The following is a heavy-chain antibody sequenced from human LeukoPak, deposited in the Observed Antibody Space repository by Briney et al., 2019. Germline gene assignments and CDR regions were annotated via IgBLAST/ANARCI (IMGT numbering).Heavy chain of an antibody. V-gene: IGHV3-7*01. CDR2: IKQDGSEK. CDR1: GFTFGDYA. CDR3: ARVDKNRASDY. Sequence: GGSLRLSCTTSGFTFGDYAMSWFRQAPGKGLEWVASIKQDGSEKYYVGSVKGRFTISRDNAKNSLFLQMDSLRVEDTAVYYCARVDKNRASDYWGQGTLVTVSS. D-gene: IGHD2-2*03. J-gene: IGHJ4*02.